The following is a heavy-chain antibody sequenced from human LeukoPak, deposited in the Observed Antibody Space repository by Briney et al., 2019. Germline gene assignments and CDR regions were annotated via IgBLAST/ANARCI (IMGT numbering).Heavy chain of an antibody. J-gene: IGHJ4*02. D-gene: IGHD6-13*01. CDR2: ISGSGGST. CDR1: GFTFSSYA. V-gene: IGHV3-23*01. CDR3: ANSPVSSSWTFDY. Sequence: RSGGSLRLSCAASGFTFSSYAMSWVRQAPGKGLEWVSAISGSGGSTYYADSVKGRFTISRDNSKNTLYLQMNSLRAEDTAVYYCANSPVSSSWTFDYWGQGTLVTVSS.